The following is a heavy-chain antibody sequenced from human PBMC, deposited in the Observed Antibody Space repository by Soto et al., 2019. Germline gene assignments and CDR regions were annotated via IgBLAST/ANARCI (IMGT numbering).Heavy chain of an antibody. J-gene: IGHJ2*01. CDR1: GGSLSTYS. V-gene: IGHV4-59*01. CDR3: ARDRGGVGWFFDL. CDR2: VHYTGTT. Sequence: QVQLQESGPGLVKPSETLSLTCTVSGGSLSTYSYSWIRQPPGKGLEWIGNVHYTGTTNFNPSLKSRVTISVDTSKNQFSLRLRSVTAADTAVYFCARDRGGVGWFFDLWGRGTLVKVSS. D-gene: IGHD3-10*01.